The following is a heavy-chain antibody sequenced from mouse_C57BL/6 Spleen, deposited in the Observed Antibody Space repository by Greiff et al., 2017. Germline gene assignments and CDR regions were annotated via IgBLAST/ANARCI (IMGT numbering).Heavy chain of an antibody. V-gene: IGHV1-15*01. CDR1: GYTFTDYE. CDR3: TYSNPFAY. CDR2: IDPETGGT. Sequence: QVQLQQSGAELVRPGASVTLSCKASGYTFTDYELHWVKQTPVHGLEWIGAIDPETGGTAYNQKFKGKAILTADKSSSTAYMELRSLTSEDSAVYYCTYSNPFAYWGQGTLVTVSA. D-gene: IGHD2-5*01. J-gene: IGHJ3*01.